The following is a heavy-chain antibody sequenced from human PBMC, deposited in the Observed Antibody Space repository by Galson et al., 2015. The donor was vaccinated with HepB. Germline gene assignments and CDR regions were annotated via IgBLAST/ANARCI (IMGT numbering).Heavy chain of an antibody. D-gene: IGHD2-2*01. CDR3: ARGGDVVVPAAIVGWFDP. Sequence: SVKVSCKASGYTFTGYYMHWVRQAPGQGLEWIGWINPNSGGTNYAQKFRGWVTMTRDTSISTAYMELSRLRSDDTAVYYCARGGDVVVPAAIVGWFDPWGQGTLVTVSS. CDR1: GYTFTGYY. CDR2: INPNSGGT. J-gene: IGHJ5*02. V-gene: IGHV1-2*04.